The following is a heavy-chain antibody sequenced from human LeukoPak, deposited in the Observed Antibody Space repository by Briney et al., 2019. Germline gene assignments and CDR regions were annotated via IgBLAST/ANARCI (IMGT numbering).Heavy chain of an antibody. D-gene: IGHD2-15*01. V-gene: IGHV3-21*04. CDR1: GFTFSSYS. J-gene: IGHJ4*02. CDR2: ISSGSSYI. CDR3: AKAPVTTCSGAYCYPFDY. Sequence: GGSLRLSCAASGFTFSSYSMNWVRQAPGKGLEWVSSISSGSSYIYYADSVKGRFTISRDNVKNSLYLQMNSLRAEDAAVYYCAKAPVTTCSGAYCYPFDYWGQGTLVTVSS.